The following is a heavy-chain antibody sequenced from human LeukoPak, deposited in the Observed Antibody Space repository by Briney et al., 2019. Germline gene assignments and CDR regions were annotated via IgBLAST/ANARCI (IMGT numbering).Heavy chain of an antibody. D-gene: IGHD5-24*01. CDR1: GGSISSYY. CDR2: IYYSGST. Sequence: PSETLSLTCTVSGGSISSYYWSWIRQPPGKGLEWIGYIYYSGSTNYNPSLKSRVTISVDTSKNQFSLKLSSVTAADTAVYYCARGDGWFDPWGRGTLVTVSS. CDR3: ARGDGWFDP. J-gene: IGHJ5*02. V-gene: IGHV4-59*01.